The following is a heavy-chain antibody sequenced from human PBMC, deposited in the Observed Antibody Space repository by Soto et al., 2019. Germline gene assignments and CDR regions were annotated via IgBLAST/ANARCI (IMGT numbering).Heavy chain of an antibody. CDR2: IWYDGSNK. V-gene: IGHV3-33*01. Sequence: PGGSLRLSCAASGFTFSSYGMHWVRQAPGKGLEWVAVIWYDGSNKYYADSVKGRFTISRDNSKNTLYLQMNSLRAEDTAVYYCARDFREEYSYGLVDWFDPWGQGTLVTVSS. CDR1: GFTFSSYG. J-gene: IGHJ5*02. CDR3: ARDFREEYSYGLVDWFDP. D-gene: IGHD5-18*01.